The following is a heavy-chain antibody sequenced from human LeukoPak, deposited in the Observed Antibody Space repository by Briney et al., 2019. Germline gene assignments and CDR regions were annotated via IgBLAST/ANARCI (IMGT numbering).Heavy chain of an antibody. CDR3: AKRGVVIRVILVGFHKEAYYFDS. CDR1: GITLSNYG. Sequence: GGSLRLPCAVSGITLSNYGMGWVRQAPGRGLEWVAGISGSGGGTNYAASVQGQFTISRDSPKNTLYLQMNRLRAEDTAVYFCAKRGVVIRVILVGFHKEAYYFDSWGQGALVTVSS. V-gene: IGHV3-23*01. J-gene: IGHJ4*02. D-gene: IGHD3-22*01. CDR2: ISGSGGGT.